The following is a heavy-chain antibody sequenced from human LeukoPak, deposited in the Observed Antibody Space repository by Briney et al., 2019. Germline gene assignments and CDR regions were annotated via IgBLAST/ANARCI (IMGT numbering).Heavy chain of an antibody. V-gene: IGHV3-23*01. D-gene: IGHD2-2*01. J-gene: IGHJ4*02. CDR1: GFTFSSYA. CDR3: ARDSVHYCSSTSCSQDFDY. Sequence: PGGSLRLSCAASGFTFSSYAMSWVRQAPGKGLEWVSAISGSGGSTYYADSVKGRFTISRDNSKNTLYLQMNSLRAEDTAVYYCARDSVHYCSSTSCSQDFDYWGQGTLVTVSS. CDR2: ISGSGGST.